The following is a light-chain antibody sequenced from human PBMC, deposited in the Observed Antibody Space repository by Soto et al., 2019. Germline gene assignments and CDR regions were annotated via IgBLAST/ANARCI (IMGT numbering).Light chain of an antibody. J-gene: IGLJ7*01. CDR3: ETWDSSLSAAV. CDR1: SPNIGNDY. Sequence: QSVLTQPPSVSAAPGQKVAISCSGSSPNIGNDYVSWYQQLPGTAPNLLIYENNKRPSGIPDRFSGSKSGTSATLGITGLQSGDEADYYCETWDSSLSAAVFGGGTQLTVL. CDR2: ENN. V-gene: IGLV1-51*02.